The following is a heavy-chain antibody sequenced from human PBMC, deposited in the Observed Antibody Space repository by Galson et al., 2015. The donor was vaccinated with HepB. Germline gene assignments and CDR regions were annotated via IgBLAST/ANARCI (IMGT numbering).Heavy chain of an antibody. CDR3: ARAYYDGSAYIK. V-gene: IGHV1-3*01. CDR2: INSANGNT. J-gene: IGHJ4*02. Sequence: VKVSCKASGDTFTTYAMHWVRQAPGQRLEWMGWINSANGNTKYSQTFQGRVAITRDTSASTAYLELRGLRSADTAVYYCARAYYDGSAYIKWGQGTLVTVSS. D-gene: IGHD3-22*01. CDR1: GDTFTTYA.